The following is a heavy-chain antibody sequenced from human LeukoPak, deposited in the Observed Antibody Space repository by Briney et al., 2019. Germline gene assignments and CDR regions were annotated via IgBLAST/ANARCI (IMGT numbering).Heavy chain of an antibody. CDR3: TRRQFKAFNI. Sequence: GGSLRLSCTASGFTFRDYAMTWFRQAPGKGLEWVGFIKSKTYGGTTEYAASVKGRFTISRDDSKSIAYLQMNSLKTEDTAVYYCTRRQFKAFNIWGQGAMVTVSS. V-gene: IGHV3-49*03. CDR2: IKSKTYGGTT. CDR1: GFTFRDYA. J-gene: IGHJ3*02.